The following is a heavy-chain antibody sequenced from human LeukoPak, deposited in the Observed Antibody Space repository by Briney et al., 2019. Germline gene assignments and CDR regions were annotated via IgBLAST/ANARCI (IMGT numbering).Heavy chain of an antibody. Sequence: PSETLSLTCTVSGDSISSYYWSWIRQPPGKELEWIGYIYYSGSTNYSPSLKSRVTISVDTSKNQFSLKLSSVTAADTAVYYCARYGLIRGFEYWGQGTLVTVSS. D-gene: IGHD3-16*01. CDR3: ARYGLIRGFEY. CDR1: GDSISSYY. CDR2: IYYSGST. J-gene: IGHJ4*02. V-gene: IGHV4-59*01.